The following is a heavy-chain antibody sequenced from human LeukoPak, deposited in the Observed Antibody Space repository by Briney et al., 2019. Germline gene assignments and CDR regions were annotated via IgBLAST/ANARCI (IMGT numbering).Heavy chain of an antibody. Sequence: GGSLRLSCAVSGFTLSDYSMNWVRQAPGKGLEWVSGINWNGGSTGYADSVKGRFTISRDNAKNSLYLQMNSLRAEDTALYHCARANGPYYDILTGYDYWGQGTLVTVSS. D-gene: IGHD3-9*01. V-gene: IGHV3-20*01. CDR1: GFTLSDYS. CDR3: ARANGPYYDILTGYDY. CDR2: INWNGGST. J-gene: IGHJ4*02.